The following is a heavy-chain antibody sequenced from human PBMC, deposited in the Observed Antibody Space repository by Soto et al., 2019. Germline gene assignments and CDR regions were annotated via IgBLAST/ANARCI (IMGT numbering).Heavy chain of an antibody. V-gene: IGHV1-8*01. CDR2: MNPYNGNA. CDR1: GYTFITYD. Sequence: ASVKVSCKASGYTFITYDINWVRQAPGQGLEWMGWMNPYNGNAGYAQNFQGRVTMTRNTSINTAYMELRSLRSDDTAVYYCARREGIAARPDWFDPWGQGTLVTVSS. CDR3: ARREGIAARPDWFDP. J-gene: IGHJ5*02. D-gene: IGHD6-6*01.